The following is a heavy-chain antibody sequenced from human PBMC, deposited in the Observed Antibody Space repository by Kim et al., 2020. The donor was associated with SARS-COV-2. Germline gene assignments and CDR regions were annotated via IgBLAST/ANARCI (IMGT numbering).Heavy chain of an antibody. D-gene: IGHD3-22*01. CDR3: ARHSGGYYYANSVRTYG. Sequence: GGSLRLSCSASGFSFSTSGMNWVRQAPGKGLEWVSSISSSSGYTYYADSLKGRFTISRDNAKNSLYLQVNNLRDDDTAVYYCARHSGGYYYANSVRTYG. CDR2: ISSSSGYT. V-gene: IGHV3-21*01. J-gene: IGHJ6*01. CDR1: GFSFSTSG.